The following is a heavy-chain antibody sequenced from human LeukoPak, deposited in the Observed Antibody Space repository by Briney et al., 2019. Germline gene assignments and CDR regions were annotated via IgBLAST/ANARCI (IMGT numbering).Heavy chain of an antibody. Sequence: ASVKVSCKASGYTFTSYYMHWVRQAPGQGLEWMGIINPSGGSTSYAQKFQGRVTMTRNTSISTAYMELSSLRSEDTAVYYCARVVGALVADPWGQGTLVTVSS. V-gene: IGHV1-46*01. J-gene: IGHJ5*02. CDR1: GYTFTSYY. CDR2: INPSGGST. CDR3: ARVVGALVADP. D-gene: IGHD1-26*01.